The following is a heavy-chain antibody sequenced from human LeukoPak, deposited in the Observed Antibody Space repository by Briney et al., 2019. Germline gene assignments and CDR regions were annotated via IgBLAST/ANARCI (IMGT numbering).Heavy chain of an antibody. Sequence: ASVKVSCKASGGTFSSYAISWVRQAPGQGLEWMGWISAYNGNTNYAQKLQGRVTMTTDTSTSTAYMELRSLRSDDTAVYYCARGSIAAAGYYFDHWGQGTLVTVSS. CDR2: ISAYNGNT. V-gene: IGHV1-18*01. D-gene: IGHD6-13*01. J-gene: IGHJ4*02. CDR3: ARGSIAAAGYYFDH. CDR1: GGTFSSYA.